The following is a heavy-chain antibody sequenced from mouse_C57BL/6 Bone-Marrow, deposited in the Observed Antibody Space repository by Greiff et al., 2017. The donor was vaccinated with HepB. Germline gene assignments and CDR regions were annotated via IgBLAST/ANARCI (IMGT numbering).Heavy chain of an antibody. CDR3: AETTVVATGEYFGY. CDR2: IYPGSGST. V-gene: IGHV1-55*01. CDR1: GYTFISYW. D-gene: IGHD1-1*01. Sequence: QVQLQQPGAELVKPGASVKMSCKASGYTFISYWITWVKQRPGQGLEWIGDIYPGSGSTNYNEKFKSKATLTLDTSSSTAYMQLSSLTSEDSAVYYCAETTVVATGEYFGYWGQGTTLTVSS. J-gene: IGHJ2*01.